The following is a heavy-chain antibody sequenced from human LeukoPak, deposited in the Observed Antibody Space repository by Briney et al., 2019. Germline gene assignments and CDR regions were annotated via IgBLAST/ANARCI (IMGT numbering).Heavy chain of an antibody. D-gene: IGHD2-2*01. CDR2: ISSSGSTI. V-gene: IGHV3-11*01. J-gene: IGHJ3*02. Sequence: GGSPRLSCAASGFTFSDYYMSWIRQAPGKGLEWVSYISSSGSTIYYADSVKGRFTISRDNAKNSLYLQMNSLRAEDTAVYYCARGEWDIVVVPAAIDAFDIWGQGTMVTVSS. CDR3: ARGEWDIVVVPAAIDAFDI. CDR1: GFTFSDYY.